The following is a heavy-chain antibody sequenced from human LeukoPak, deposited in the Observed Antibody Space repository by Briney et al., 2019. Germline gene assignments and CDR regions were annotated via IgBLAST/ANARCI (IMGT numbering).Heavy chain of an antibody. J-gene: IGHJ4*02. CDR1: GYIFTHYA. CDR3: ARDREGDGYNQYFDY. V-gene: IGHV7-4-1*02. D-gene: IGHD5-24*01. CDR2: ISTNTGNP. Sequence: ASVKVSCTASGYIFTHYAINWVRQAPGQGLEWMGWISTNTGNPTYAQGFTGRFVFSVDTSVSTAYLQISSLKPEDTAVYYCARDREGDGYNQYFDYWGQGTLVTVSS.